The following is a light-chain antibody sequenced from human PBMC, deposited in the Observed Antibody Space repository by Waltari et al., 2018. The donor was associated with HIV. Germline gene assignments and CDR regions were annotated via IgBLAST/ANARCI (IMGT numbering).Light chain of an antibody. CDR2: DVS. V-gene: IGLV2-8*01. Sequence: QSALTQPPSASGSPGQSVTISCTGTSSDVGGYNYVSWYRQYPGNAPKLMIYDVSKRPSGVPDRFSGSKSVNTASLTISGLQAEDEANYYCCSYTGTNPFLLFGGGTKLTVL. CDR1: SSDVGGYNY. CDR3: CSYTGTNPFLL. J-gene: IGLJ2*01.